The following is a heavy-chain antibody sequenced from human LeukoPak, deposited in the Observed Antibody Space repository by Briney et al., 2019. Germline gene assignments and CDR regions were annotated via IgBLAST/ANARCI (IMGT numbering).Heavy chain of an antibody. V-gene: IGHV3-20*04. Sequence: GGSLRLSCAASGFTVDDYGMGWVRQAPGKGLEWVSGINLNGVSTRYADSVKGRFTISRDNAKNSLYLRMNSLRAEDTALYYCARDGRYDFWSGSSSYFDCWGQGTLVTVSS. CDR2: INLNGVST. CDR1: GFTVDDYG. D-gene: IGHD3-3*01. CDR3: ARDGRYDFWSGSSSYFDC. J-gene: IGHJ4*02.